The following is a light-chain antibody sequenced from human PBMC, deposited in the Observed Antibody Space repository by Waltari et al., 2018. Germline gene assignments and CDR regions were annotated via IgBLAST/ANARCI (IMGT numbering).Light chain of an antibody. J-gene: IGKJ4*01. CDR2: GAF. CDR3: QQYDVSPLT. V-gene: IGKV3-20*01. CDR1: QTIRTTS. Sequence: EIVLTQSPGTLSLSPGEGATLSCRTSQTIRTTSLAWYQQKPGHAPTLLIYGAFTRATGIPDRFTGSGSGTDFSLTISSLEPEDFATYYCQQYDVSPLTFGGGTKVEIK.